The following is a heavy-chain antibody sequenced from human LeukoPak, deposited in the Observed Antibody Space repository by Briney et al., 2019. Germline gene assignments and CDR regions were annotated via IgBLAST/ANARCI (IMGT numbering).Heavy chain of an antibody. D-gene: IGHD3-16*01. CDR3: AKAEGLWGPFDY. J-gene: IGHJ4*02. V-gene: IGHV3-33*06. CDR2: IWYDGSNK. CDR1: GFTFSSYG. Sequence: PGGSLRLSCAASGFTFSSYGMHWVRQAPGKGLEWVAVIWYDGSNKYYADSVKGRFTISRDNSKNTLYLQMNSLRAEDTAVYYCAKAEGLWGPFDYWGQGTLVTVSS.